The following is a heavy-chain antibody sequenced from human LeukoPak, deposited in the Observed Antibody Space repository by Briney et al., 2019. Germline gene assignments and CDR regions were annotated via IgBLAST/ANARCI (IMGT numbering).Heavy chain of an antibody. CDR2: IHYSGST. V-gene: IGHV4-59*01. J-gene: IGHJ5*02. D-gene: IGHD3-10*01. CDR3: ARGGYYGWGNDFRFDP. CDR1: GGSISSYY. Sequence: SETLSLTCTVSGGSISSYYWSWIRQPPGKGLECIGYIHYSGSTNYNPSLKSRVTISVDTSKNQFSLKLKSVTAADTAVYYCARGGYYGWGNDFRFDPWGQGTLVTVSS.